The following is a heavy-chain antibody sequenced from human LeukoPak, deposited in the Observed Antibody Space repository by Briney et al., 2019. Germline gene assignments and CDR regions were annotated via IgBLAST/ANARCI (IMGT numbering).Heavy chain of an antibody. Sequence: GASVKVSCKASGYTFTGYYMHWVRQAPGQGLEWTGWINPNSGGTNYAQKFQGRVTMTRDTSISTAYMELSRLRSDDTAVYYCARDYGSGSYAYYYGMDVWGQGTTVTVSS. CDR3: ARDYGSGSYAYYYGMDV. J-gene: IGHJ6*02. V-gene: IGHV1-2*02. CDR1: GYTFTGYY. D-gene: IGHD3-10*01. CDR2: INPNSGGT.